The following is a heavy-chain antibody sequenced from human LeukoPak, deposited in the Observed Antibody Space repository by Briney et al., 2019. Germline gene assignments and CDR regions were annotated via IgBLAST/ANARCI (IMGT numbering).Heavy chain of an antibody. Sequence: PSQTLSLTCTVSGGSISSGSYYWSWIRQPAGKGLEWIGRIYTSGSTNYNPSPKSRVTISVDTSKNQFSLKLSSVTAADTAVYYCARDREAPYDFWSGYLGGGNWFDPWGQGTLVTVSS. V-gene: IGHV4-61*02. J-gene: IGHJ5*02. CDR3: ARDREAPYDFWSGYLGGGNWFDP. CDR1: GGSISSGSYY. D-gene: IGHD3-3*01. CDR2: IYTSGST.